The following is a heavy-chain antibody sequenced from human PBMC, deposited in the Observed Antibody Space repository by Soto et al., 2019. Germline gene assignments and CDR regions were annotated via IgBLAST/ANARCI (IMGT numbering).Heavy chain of an antibody. V-gene: IGHV3-23*01. Sequence: GGSLRLSCAASGFTFSSYAMSWVRQAPGKGLEWVSAISGSGGSTYYADSVKGRFTISRDNSKNTLYLQMNSLRAEDTAVYYCAKDRRRITIFGVVIIQFDYWGQGTLVTVSS. J-gene: IGHJ4*02. CDR1: GFTFSSYA. CDR2: ISGSGGST. D-gene: IGHD3-3*01. CDR3: AKDRRRITIFGVVIIQFDY.